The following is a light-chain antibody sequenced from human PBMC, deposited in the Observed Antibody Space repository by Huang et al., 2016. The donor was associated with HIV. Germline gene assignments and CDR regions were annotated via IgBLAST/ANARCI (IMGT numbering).Light chain of an antibody. J-gene: IGKJ1*01. Sequence: IQLTQSPSSLSASVGDRVTITCRASQGISSYLAWYQQKPGKAPNVLIYAASTLQRGVPSRFSGSGSGTDFPLTISSLQPEDFATYYCQQLNSYPPTFGQGTKVEIK. V-gene: IGKV1-9*01. CDR1: QGISSY. CDR3: QQLNSYPPT. CDR2: AAS.